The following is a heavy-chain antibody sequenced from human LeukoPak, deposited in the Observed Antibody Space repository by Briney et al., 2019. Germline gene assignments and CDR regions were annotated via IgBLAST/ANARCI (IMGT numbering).Heavy chain of an antibody. CDR1: GFTFSSYA. V-gene: IGHV3-30-3*01. CDR2: ISYDGSNK. Sequence: GGSLRLSCAASGFTFSSYAMHWVRQAPGKGLEWVAVISYDGSNKYYADSVKGRFTISRDNSKNTLYLQMNSLRAEDTAVYYCARGGGYYYFLFDYWGQGTLVTVSS. J-gene: IGHJ4*02. D-gene: IGHD3-22*01. CDR3: ARGGGYYYFLFDY.